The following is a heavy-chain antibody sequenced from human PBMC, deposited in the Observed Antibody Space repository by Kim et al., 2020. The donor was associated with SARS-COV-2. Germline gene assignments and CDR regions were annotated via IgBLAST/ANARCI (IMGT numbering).Heavy chain of an antibody. D-gene: IGHD3-9*01. CDR3: VRDPRTFSGYFDR. V-gene: IGHV3-33*01. J-gene: IGHJ1*01. CDR1: GFTFSNYG. CDR2: IWYDGTNE. Sequence: GGSLRLSCAASGFTFSNYGMHWVRQAPGKGLEWVAGIWYDGTNEDYVASVKGRFTISRDNSKDRLYVQMNSLRVEDTAVYYCVRDPRTFSGYFDRWGQGTLVTVSS.